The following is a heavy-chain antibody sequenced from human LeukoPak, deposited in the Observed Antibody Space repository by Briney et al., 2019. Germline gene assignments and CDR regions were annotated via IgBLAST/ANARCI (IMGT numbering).Heavy chain of an antibody. CDR2: IKEDGSEK. D-gene: IGHD1-26*01. V-gene: IGHV3-7*01. J-gene: IGHJ4*02. CDR3: AKVGAWELQRVFEN. Sequence: GGSLRLSCAASGFIFRSYWMSWVRQAPGKGLEWVANIKEDGSEKYYVDSVKGRFTISRDNAENSLYLQMNSLRAEDTAVYYCAKVGAWELQRVFENWGQGTLVTVSS. CDR1: GFIFRSYW.